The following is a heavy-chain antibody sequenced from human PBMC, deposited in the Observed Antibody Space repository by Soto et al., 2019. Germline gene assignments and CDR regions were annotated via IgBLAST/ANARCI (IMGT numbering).Heavy chain of an antibody. V-gene: IGHV3-21*01. CDR1: AFTFSSYS. CDR2: ITSGSSFI. D-gene: IGHD2-8*01. Sequence: GGSLRLSCVGSAFTFSSYSLNWVRQAPGKGLEWVSSITSGSSFIDYADSVKGRFTISRGDAKNSLFLQMSSLRADDTAVYYCARSQRNGAMDVWGQGTTVTVSS. J-gene: IGHJ6*02. CDR3: ARSQRNGAMDV.